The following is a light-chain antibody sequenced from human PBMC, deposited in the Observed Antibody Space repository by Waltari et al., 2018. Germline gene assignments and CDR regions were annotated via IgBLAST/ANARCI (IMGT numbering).Light chain of an antibody. Sequence: HSALTQPASVSGSPGQSITISCTGTSSDVGGYNYVPWYQQHPGKAPKLMIYEVSNRPSGVSNRFSGSKSGNTASLTISGLQAEDEADYYCSSYTSSSTRVFGTGTKVTVL. CDR1: SSDVGGYNY. CDR3: SSYTSSSTRV. CDR2: EVS. J-gene: IGLJ1*01. V-gene: IGLV2-14*01.